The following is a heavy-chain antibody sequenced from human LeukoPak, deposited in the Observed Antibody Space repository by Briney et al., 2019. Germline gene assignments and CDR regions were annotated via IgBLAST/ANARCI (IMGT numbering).Heavy chain of an antibody. CDR3: ARVIFSGDSNWFDP. CDR1: GGSISSYY. J-gene: IGHJ5*02. CDR2: IYYSGST. V-gene: IGHV4-59*01. D-gene: IGHD4-17*01. Sequence: PSETLSPTCTVSGGSISSYYWSWIRQPPGKGLEWIGYIYYSGSTNYNPSLKSRVTISVDTSKNQFSLKLSSVTAADTAVYYCARVIFSGDSNWFDPWGQGTLVTVSS.